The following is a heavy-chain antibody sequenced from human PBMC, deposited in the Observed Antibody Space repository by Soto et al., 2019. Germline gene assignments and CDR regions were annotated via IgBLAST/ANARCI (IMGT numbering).Heavy chain of an antibody. CDR3: TRISAAASNAFDI. J-gene: IGHJ3*02. V-gene: IGHV4-59*01. D-gene: IGHD6-13*01. Sequence: PSETLSLTCTVSGGSISSYYWSWIRQPPGKGLEWIGYIYYSGSTNYNPSLKSRVTISVDTSKNQFSLKLSPVTAADTAVYYCTRISAAASNAFDIWGQGTMVTVSS. CDR1: GGSISSYY. CDR2: IYYSGST.